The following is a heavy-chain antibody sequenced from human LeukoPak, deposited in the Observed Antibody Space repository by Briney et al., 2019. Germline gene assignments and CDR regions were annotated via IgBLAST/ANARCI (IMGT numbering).Heavy chain of an antibody. CDR3: ARDYYDSSGYYYFDY. D-gene: IGHD3-22*01. Sequence: SETLSLTCTVSGGSISSYYWSWIRQPPGKGLEWIGYIYYSGSTNYNPSLKSRVTISVDTSKNQFSLKLSSVTTADTAVYYCARDYYDSSGYYYFDYWGQGTLVTVSS. V-gene: IGHV4-59*01. CDR1: GGSISSYY. J-gene: IGHJ4*02. CDR2: IYYSGST.